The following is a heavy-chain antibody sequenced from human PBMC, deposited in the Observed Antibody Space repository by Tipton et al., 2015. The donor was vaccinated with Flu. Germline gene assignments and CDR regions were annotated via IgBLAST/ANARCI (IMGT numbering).Heavy chain of an antibody. Sequence: TLSLTCSVSGDSIGSPYYWGWIRQPPGKGLEWIGNVHKTGTTYSNPSLTSRVTMSVDTSKNQFSLRLTSVTAADTAVYYCARDPSLGMPDYFDYWGQGTLVTASS. V-gene: IGHV4-38-2*02. CDR1: GDSIGSPYY. CDR3: ARDPSLGMPDYFDY. CDR2: VHKTGTT. D-gene: IGHD2-2*01. J-gene: IGHJ4*02.